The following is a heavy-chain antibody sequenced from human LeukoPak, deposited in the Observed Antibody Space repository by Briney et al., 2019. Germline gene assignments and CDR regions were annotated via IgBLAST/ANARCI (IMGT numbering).Heavy chain of an antibody. J-gene: IGHJ4*02. CDR1: GGTFSSYT. D-gene: IGHD3-22*01. V-gene: IGHV1-69*02. Sequence: ASVKVSCKASGGTFSSYTISWVRQAPGQGLEWMGRIIPILGIANYAQKFQGRVTITADKSTSTAYMELSSLRSEDTAVYYCARTLTSLYYDSSGYSFRYWGQGTLVTVS. CDR2: IIPILGIA. CDR3: ARTLTSLYYDSSGYSFRY.